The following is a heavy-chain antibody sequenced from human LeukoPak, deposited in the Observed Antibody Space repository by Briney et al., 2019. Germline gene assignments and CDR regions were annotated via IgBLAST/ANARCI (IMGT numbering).Heavy chain of an antibody. V-gene: IGHV5-10-1*01. CDR1: GYSFTNYG. Sequence: GESLKISCKGSGYSFTNYGISWVRQMPGKGLEWMGRIDPSDSYSNYGPSFQGHVTISADRSISTAYLPWRSLKASDTAMYYCARQLDYYDKRDYWGQGTLVTVAS. CDR2: IDPSDSYS. D-gene: IGHD3-22*01. J-gene: IGHJ4*02. CDR3: ARQLDYYDKRDY.